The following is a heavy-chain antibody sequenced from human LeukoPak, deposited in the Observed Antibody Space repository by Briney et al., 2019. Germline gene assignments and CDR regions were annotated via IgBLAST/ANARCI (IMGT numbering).Heavy chain of an antibody. V-gene: IGHV1-58*01. CDR2: IVVGSGNT. CDR3: AVLSSGWPFDY. CDR1: GFTFTSSA. D-gene: IGHD6-19*01. J-gene: IGHJ4*02. Sequence: SVKVSCKASGFTFTSSAVQWVRQARGQRLEWIGWIVVGSGNTNYAQKFQERVTITRDMSTSTAYMELSSLRSEGTAVYYCAVLSSGWPFDYWGQGTLVTVSS.